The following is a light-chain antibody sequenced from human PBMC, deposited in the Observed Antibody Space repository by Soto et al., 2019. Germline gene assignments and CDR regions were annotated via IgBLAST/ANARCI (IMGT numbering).Light chain of an antibody. CDR1: QRLSSNY. Sequence: EVVLTQSPGTLSLSPGERATLSCRASQRLSSNYLAWYQQKPGQAPRLLIYGASNRATGIPDRFSGSGSGTDFTLTISRLEPEDFAVYYCQQYGNSLLTFGPGTKVDIK. J-gene: IGKJ3*01. CDR3: QQYGNSLLT. CDR2: GAS. V-gene: IGKV3-20*01.